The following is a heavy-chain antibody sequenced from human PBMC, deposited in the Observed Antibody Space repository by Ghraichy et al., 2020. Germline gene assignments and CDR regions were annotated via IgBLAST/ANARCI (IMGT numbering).Heavy chain of an antibody. V-gene: IGHV3-48*02. J-gene: IGHJ6*02. CDR2: ITVSGRTK. D-gene: IGHD2-21*01. CDR3: ARGSRVVRFYYYDGMDV. CDR1: GFSFSSYS. Sequence: GGSLRLSCVGSGFSFSSYSFNWVRQSPGKGLEWVAYITVSGRTKSYADSVKGRFTISRDNAQNSLYLQMNSLRDEDTAVYYCARGSRVVRFYYYDGMDVWGQGTTVTVSS.